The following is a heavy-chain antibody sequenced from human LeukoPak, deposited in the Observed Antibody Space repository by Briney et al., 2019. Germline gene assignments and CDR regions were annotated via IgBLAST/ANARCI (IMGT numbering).Heavy chain of an antibody. CDR3: ARDPSYNWNHQLHSWFDP. CDR2: IYHSGST. D-gene: IGHD1-14*01. Sequence: SETLSLTCTVSGYSISSGYYWGWIRQPPGKGLEWFGSIYHSGSTYYNPSLKSRVTISVDTSKNQFSLKLSSVTAADTAVYYCARDPSYNWNHQLHSWFDPWGQGTLVTVSS. J-gene: IGHJ5*02. CDR1: GYSISSGYY. V-gene: IGHV4-38-2*02.